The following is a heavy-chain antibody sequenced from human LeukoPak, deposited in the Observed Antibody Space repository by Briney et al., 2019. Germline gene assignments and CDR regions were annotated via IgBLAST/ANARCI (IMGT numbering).Heavy chain of an antibody. CDR3: ARDGRWLQLFNDAFDI. J-gene: IGHJ3*02. CDR1: GGTFSSYA. V-gene: IGHV1-69*04. CDR2: IIPILGIA. Sequence: GASVKVSCKASGGTFSSYAISWVRQAPGQGLEWMGRIIPILGIANYAQKFQGRVTITADKSTSTASMELSSLRSEDTAVYYCARDGRWLQLFNDAFDIWGQGTMVTVSS. D-gene: IGHD5-12*01.